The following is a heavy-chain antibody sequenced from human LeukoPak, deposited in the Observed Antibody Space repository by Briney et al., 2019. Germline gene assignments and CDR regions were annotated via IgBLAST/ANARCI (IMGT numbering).Heavy chain of an antibody. CDR1: GFTFSSYG. V-gene: IGHV3-30*02. Sequence: GGSLRLSCAASGFTFSSYGMHWVRQAPGKGLEWVAFIRYDGGNKYYADSVKGRFTISRDNSKNTLYLQMNSLRAEDTAVYYCAKDTVKVTTIRRVPHYMDVWGKGTTVTISS. CDR3: AKDTVKVTTIRRVPHYMDV. CDR2: IRYDGGNK. D-gene: IGHD5-12*01. J-gene: IGHJ6*03.